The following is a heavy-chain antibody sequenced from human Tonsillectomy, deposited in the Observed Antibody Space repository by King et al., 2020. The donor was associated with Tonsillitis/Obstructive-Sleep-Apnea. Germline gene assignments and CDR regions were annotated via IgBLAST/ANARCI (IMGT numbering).Heavy chain of an antibody. Sequence: QLQESGPGLVKPSETLSLTCTVSGGSISSYYWSWTRQPPGKGLERIGNIYYSGSANYNPSLKSRVTISRDTSTNQFSLKLCSVTPADTAVYYCARGSGGDNDACDIWGQGTMVTVSS. V-gene: IGHV4-59*01. CDR2: IYYSGSA. D-gene: IGHD6-19*01. CDR1: GGSISSYY. J-gene: IGHJ3*02. CDR3: ARGSGGDNDACDI.